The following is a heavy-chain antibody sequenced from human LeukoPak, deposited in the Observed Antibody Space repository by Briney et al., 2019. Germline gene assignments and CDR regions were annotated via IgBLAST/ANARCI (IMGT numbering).Heavy chain of an antibody. J-gene: IGHJ5*02. Sequence: PSQTLSLTCTVSGGSISSGGYYWRWIRQHPGKGLEWIGYIYYSGSTYYNPSLKSRVTISVDRSKNQFSLKLSSVTAADTAVYYCARGDYYDSSGQKSSWFDPWGQGTLVTVSS. V-gene: IGHV4-31*03. CDR2: IYYSGST. CDR1: GGSISSGGYY. D-gene: IGHD3-22*01. CDR3: ARGDYYDSSGQKSSWFDP.